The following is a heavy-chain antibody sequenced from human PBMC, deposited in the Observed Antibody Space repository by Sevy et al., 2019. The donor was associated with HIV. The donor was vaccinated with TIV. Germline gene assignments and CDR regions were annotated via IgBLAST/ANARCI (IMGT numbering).Heavy chain of an antibody. CDR2: IRFYGSDK. CDR3: AGDPWEKQTSYYYYMDV. CDR1: GFTFSNYG. D-gene: IGHD1-26*01. J-gene: IGHJ6*03. V-gene: IGHV3-30*02. Sequence: GGSLRLSCVASGFTFSNYGMHWVRQAPGKGLEWVAFIRFYGSDKFYADSVKGRFTISRDNSKNTLYLQMNSLRAEDTALYYCAGDPWEKQTSYYYYMDVWGKGTTVTVSS.